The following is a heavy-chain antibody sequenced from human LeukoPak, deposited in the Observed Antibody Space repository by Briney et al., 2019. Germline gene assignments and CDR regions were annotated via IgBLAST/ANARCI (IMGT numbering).Heavy chain of an antibody. V-gene: IGHV1-2*02. CDR1: GYTFTGYY. CDR3: ARGQYYYYGMDV. CDR2: INPNSGGA. Sequence: ASVKVSCKASGYTFTGYYMHWVRQAPGQGLEWMGWINPNSGGANYAQKFQGRVTMTRDTSISTAYMELSRLRSDDTAVYYCARGQYYYYGMDVWGQGTTVTVSS. J-gene: IGHJ6*02.